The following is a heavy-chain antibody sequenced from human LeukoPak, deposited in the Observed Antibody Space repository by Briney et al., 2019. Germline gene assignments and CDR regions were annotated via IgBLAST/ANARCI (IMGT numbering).Heavy chain of an antibody. D-gene: IGHD5-12*01. CDR3: ATDRGYPNPGPFDP. Sequence: ASVKVSCKVSGYTLTELSMHWVRQAPGKGLGWMGGFDPEDGETIYAQKFQGGVTMTEDTSTDTAYMELSSLRSEDTAVYYCATDRGYPNPGPFDPWGQGTLVTVSS. CDR2: FDPEDGET. J-gene: IGHJ5*02. V-gene: IGHV1-24*01. CDR1: GYTLTELS.